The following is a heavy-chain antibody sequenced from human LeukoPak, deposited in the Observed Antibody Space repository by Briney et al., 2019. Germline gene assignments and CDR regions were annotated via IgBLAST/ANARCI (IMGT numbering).Heavy chain of an antibody. V-gene: IGHV3-30*04. D-gene: IGHD3-22*01. CDR1: GFTFSSYA. CDR3: AKWEGYYYDSSGYALTYAFDI. J-gene: IGHJ3*02. CDR2: ISYDGSNK. Sequence: GGSLRLSCAASGFTFSSYAMHWVRQAPGKGLEWVAVISYDGSNKYYADSVKGRFTISRDNSKNSLYLQMNSLRAEDTAVYYCAKWEGYYYDSSGYALTYAFDIWGQGTMVTVSS.